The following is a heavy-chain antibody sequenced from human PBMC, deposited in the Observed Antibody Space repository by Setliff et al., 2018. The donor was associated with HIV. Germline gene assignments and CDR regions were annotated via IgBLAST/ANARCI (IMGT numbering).Heavy chain of an antibody. CDR1: GHTFTNVD. V-gene: IGHV1-8*01. CDR2: MNPNTGVS. CDR3: ARGKGVGGVVITGGLDV. D-gene: IGHD3-10*01. J-gene: IGHJ6*04. Sequence: ASVKVSCKASGHTFTNVDIHWLRRATGQGLEWMGWMNPNTGVSGYALKFQARVTMTRDTSISTAYMELSSLTSEDTAVYYCARGKGVGGVVITGGLDVWGKGITVTVSS.